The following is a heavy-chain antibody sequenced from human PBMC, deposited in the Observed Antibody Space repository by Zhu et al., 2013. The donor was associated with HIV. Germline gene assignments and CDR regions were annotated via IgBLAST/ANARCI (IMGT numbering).Heavy chain of an antibody. D-gene: IGHD3-22*01. CDR1: GYVFTDSYY. CDR3: ARGTYYYDSGGDYNWFDP. Sequence: QVQLVQSGAEVKKPGSSVKVSCKASGYVFTDSYYMHWVRQAPGQGLEWMGWINPKSGVTEYVQKFQGRVTLTRDTSISTAYMELRRLRSDDTAVYYCARGTYYYDSGGDYNWFDPWGQGTLVTVSS. CDR2: INPKSGVT. V-gene: IGHV1-2*02. J-gene: IGHJ5*02.